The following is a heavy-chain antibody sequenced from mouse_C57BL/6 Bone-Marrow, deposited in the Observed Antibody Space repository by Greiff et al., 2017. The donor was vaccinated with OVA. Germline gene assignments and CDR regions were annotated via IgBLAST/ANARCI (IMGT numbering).Heavy chain of an antibody. V-gene: IGHV1-78*01. J-gene: IGHJ2*01. CDR3: ALTTTVRTGDYYFDY. D-gene: IGHD1-1*01. CDR1: GYTFTDHT. Sequence: VQLQQSDAELVKPGASVKISCKVSGYTFTDHTIHWMKQRPEQGLEWIGYIYPRDGSTKYNEKFKGKATLTADNSSSTAYMQLNSLTSEDSAVYFCALTTTVRTGDYYFDYWGQGTTLTVSS. CDR2: IYPRDGST.